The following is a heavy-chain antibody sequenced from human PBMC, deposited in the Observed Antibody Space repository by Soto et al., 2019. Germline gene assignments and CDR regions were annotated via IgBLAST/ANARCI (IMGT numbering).Heavy chain of an antibody. D-gene: IGHD3-3*01. CDR2: ISYDGSNK. CDR1: GFTFSSYA. J-gene: IGHJ4*02. CDR3: ARDTTIFGVAADY. V-gene: IGHV3-30-3*01. Sequence: QVQLVESGGGVVQPGRSLRLSCAASGFTFSSYAMHWVRQAPGKGLGWVAGISYDGSNKYYAESVKGRFTISRDNSKNTLYLQMNSLRAEDTAVYYCARDTTIFGVAADYWGQGTLVTVSS.